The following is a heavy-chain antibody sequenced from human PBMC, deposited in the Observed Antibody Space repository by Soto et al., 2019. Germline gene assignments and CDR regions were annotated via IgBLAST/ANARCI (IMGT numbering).Heavy chain of an antibody. CDR3: ARQGVGSGSYPRYGMDV. CDR1: GGSISSSSYY. CDR2: IYYSGST. Sequence: QLQLQESGPGLVKPSETLSLTCTVSGGSISSSSYYWGWIRQPPGKGLEWIGSIYYSGSTYYNPSLKSRVTRSVDTTKNQFSLRMSSVTDADTAVYYCARQGVGSGSYPRYGMDVWGQGTTVTGSS. D-gene: IGHD3-10*01. V-gene: IGHV4-39*01. J-gene: IGHJ6*02.